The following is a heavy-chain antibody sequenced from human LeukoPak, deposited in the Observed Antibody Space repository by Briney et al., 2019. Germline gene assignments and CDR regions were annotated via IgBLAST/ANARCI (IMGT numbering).Heavy chain of an antibody. CDR2: INSDGTTT. CDR1: GFTFSSYW. V-gene: IGHV3-74*01. CDR3: ARGNYYGMDV. J-gene: IGHJ6*02. Sequence: EGSLRLSCAASGFTFSSYWMRWVRQAPGKGLLWVSRINSDGTTTYYADSVKGRFTISRDNAKNTLYLQVNSLRAEDTAVYYCARGNYYGMDVWGQGTTVTVSS.